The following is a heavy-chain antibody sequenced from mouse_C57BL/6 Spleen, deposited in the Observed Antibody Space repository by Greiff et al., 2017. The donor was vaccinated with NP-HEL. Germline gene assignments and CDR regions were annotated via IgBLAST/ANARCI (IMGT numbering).Heavy chain of an antibody. CDR3: ARNWDTGYFDY. V-gene: IGHV1-19*01. CDR1: GYTFTDYY. D-gene: IGHD4-1*01. CDR2: INPYNGGT. J-gene: IGHJ2*01. Sequence: EVQLQQSGPVLVKPGASVKMSCKASGYTFTDYYMNWVKQSHGKSLEWIGVINPYNGGTSYNQKFKGKATLTVDKSSSTAYMELNSLTSEDSAVYYCARNWDTGYFDYWGQGTTLTVSS.